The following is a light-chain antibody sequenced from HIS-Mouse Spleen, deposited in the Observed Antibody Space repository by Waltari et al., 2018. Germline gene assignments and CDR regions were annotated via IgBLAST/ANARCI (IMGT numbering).Light chain of an antibody. Sequence: DIVMTQSPDSLAVSLGERATINCKSSQSVLYSSNQKNYLAWYQQKPGHPPKLLIYWASTRESGVPDRFSGSGSGTDFTLTISSLQAEDVAVYYCQQYYSTPYTFGQGTKLEIK. CDR2: WAS. CDR1: QSVLYSSNQKNY. CDR3: QQYYSTPYT. V-gene: IGKV4-1*01. J-gene: IGKJ2*01.